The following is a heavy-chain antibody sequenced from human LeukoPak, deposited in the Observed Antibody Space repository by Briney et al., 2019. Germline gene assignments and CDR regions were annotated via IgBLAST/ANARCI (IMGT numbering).Heavy chain of an antibody. J-gene: IGHJ4*02. CDR1: GGSISSSSYY. Sequence: SETLSLTCTVSGGSISSSSYYWGWIRQPPGKGLEWIGTIYYSGSTYYNPSLKSRVTISVDTSNNQFSLKLSSVTAADTAVYYCARSGSGYLRYYFDYWGQGTLVTVSS. V-gene: IGHV4-39*01. CDR2: IYYSGST. D-gene: IGHD5-12*01. CDR3: ARSGSGYLRYYFDY.